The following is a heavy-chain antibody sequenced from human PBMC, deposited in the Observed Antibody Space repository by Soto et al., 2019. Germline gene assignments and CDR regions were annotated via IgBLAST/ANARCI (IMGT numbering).Heavy chain of an antibody. CDR1: GGSFSDYY. D-gene: IGHD6-13*01. V-gene: IGHV4-34*01. CDR3: ARDRTYSSSWYHDDVFDY. CDR2: INPSVST. Sequence: TSETLSLTCAVYGGSFSDYYWSWIRQNPGKGLEWIGEINPSVSTNYNPSLKSRVTISVDTSKNQFSLKLSSVTAADTAVYYCARDRTYSSSWYHDDVFDYWGQGTLVTVSS. J-gene: IGHJ4*02.